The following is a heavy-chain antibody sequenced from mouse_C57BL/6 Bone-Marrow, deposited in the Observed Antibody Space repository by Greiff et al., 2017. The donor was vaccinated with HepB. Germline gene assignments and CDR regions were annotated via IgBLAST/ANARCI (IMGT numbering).Heavy chain of an antibody. CDR1: GYTFTDYE. Sequence: QVQLQQSGAELVRPGASVTLSCKASGYTFTDYEMHWVKQTPVHGLEWIGAIDPETGGTSYNQKFKGKAILTADKSSSTAYMELRSLTSEDSAVYYCTRNCDRAYWGQGTLVTVSA. V-gene: IGHV1-15*01. J-gene: IGHJ3*01. CDR2: IDPETGGT. D-gene: IGHD2-13*01. CDR3: TRNCDRAY.